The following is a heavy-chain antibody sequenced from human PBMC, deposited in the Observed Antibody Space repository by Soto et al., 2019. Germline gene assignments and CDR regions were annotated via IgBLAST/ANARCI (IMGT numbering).Heavy chain of an antibody. D-gene: IGHD1-26*01. Sequence: QLQLQESGPGLVKPSETLSLTSTVSGGPISRSFYYWGWIRQPPGKGLECIGSIYYRGGAYYNPSLTSRVTISVDTSKNQFSLKPSSVTDADTAVYYCAKPSGSYLYYFDYWGQGTLVTVSS. J-gene: IGHJ4*02. V-gene: IGHV4-39*01. CDR1: GGPISRSFYY. CDR2: IYYRGGA. CDR3: AKPSGSYLYYFDY.